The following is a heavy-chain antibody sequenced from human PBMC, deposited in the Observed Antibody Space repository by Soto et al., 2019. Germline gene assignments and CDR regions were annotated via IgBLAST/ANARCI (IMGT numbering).Heavy chain of an antibody. CDR3: AKAYYDYWNGDYTDDY. Sequence: ASVKVSCKASGCTFTGYAMHWVRQAPGQRLEWMGWINAGNGNTKYSQKFQGRVTITRDTSASTAYMELSSLRSEDTAVYYCAKAYYDYWNGDYTDDYWGQGTLVTVSS. CDR2: INAGNGNT. CDR1: GCTFTGYA. V-gene: IGHV1-3*01. D-gene: IGHD3-3*01. J-gene: IGHJ4*02.